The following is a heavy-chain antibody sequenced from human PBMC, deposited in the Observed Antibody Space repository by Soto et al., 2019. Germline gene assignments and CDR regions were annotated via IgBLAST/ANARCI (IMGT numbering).Heavy chain of an antibody. V-gene: IGHV5-51*01. J-gene: IGHJ6*02. D-gene: IGHD2-8*01. CDR2: IYPGDSDT. Sequence: GESLKISCKGSGYSFTSYWIGWVRQMPGKGLEWMGIIYPGDSDTRYSPSFQGQVTISADKSISTAYLQWSSLKASDTAMYYCAISGVYAISGYYYYGMDVWGQGTTVTVSS. CDR3: AISGVYAISGYYYYGMDV. CDR1: GYSFTSYW.